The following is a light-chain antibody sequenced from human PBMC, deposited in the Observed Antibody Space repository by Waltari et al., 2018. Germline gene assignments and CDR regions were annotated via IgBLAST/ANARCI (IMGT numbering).Light chain of an antibody. J-gene: IGKJ5*01. Sequence: DIQLTQSPSFLSASVGDRVTITCRAGQGISSHLVWYQQKPGKAPKLLIYAASTLQSGVPSRFSGSGSGTEFTLTISSLQPEDSATYYCQQLNSYPITFGQGTRVESK. CDR1: QGISSH. V-gene: IGKV1-9*01. CDR2: AAS. CDR3: QQLNSYPIT.